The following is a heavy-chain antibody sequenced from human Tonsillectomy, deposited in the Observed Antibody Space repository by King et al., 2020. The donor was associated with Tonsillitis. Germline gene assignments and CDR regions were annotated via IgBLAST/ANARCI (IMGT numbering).Heavy chain of an antibody. CDR1: GFTFSNYD. CDR2: IRSSSSYK. Sequence: QLVQSGGGLVKPGGSLRLSCATSGFTFSNYDMNWVRQAPGKGLEWVSSIRSSSSYKYYADSVKGRFTISRDNAKNSLSLQMNSRRAGDTAVYYCAKDKGAGHYVSGRGAFDIWGQGTMVAVSS. D-gene: IGHD3-22*01. V-gene: IGHV3-21*01. CDR3: AKDKGAGHYVSGRGAFDI. J-gene: IGHJ3*02.